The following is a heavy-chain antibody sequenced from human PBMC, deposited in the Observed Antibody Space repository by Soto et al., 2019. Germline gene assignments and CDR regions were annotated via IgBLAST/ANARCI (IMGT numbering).Heavy chain of an antibody. Sequence: GGSMRLSCAASGFTFSSYAMSWVRQAPGKGLEWVSAISGSGGSTYYADSVKGRFTISRDNSKNTLYLQMNSLRAEDTAVYYCAKAGPRDMIVERAPSYFDYWGQGTLVTVSS. J-gene: IGHJ4*02. CDR1: GFTFSSYA. V-gene: IGHV3-23*01. D-gene: IGHD3-22*01. CDR2: ISGSGGST. CDR3: AKAGPRDMIVERAPSYFDY.